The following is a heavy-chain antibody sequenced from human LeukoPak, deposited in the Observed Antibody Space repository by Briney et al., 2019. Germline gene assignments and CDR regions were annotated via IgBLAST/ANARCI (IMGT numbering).Heavy chain of an antibody. V-gene: IGHV3-30*02. Sequence: PGGSLRLSCAASGFTFSSYGMHWVRQAPGKGLEWVAFIRYDGGNKYYADSVKGRFAISRDNSKNTLYLQMNSLRAEDTAVYYCATDTKGVVATGNWFDPWGQGTLVTVSS. D-gene: IGHD3-3*01. J-gene: IGHJ5*02. CDR3: ATDTKGVVATGNWFDP. CDR2: IRYDGGNK. CDR1: GFTFSSYG.